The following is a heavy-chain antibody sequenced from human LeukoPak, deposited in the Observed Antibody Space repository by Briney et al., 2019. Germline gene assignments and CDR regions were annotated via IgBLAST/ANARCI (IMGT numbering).Heavy chain of an antibody. CDR2: IYYSGST. Sequence: PSETLSLTCTVSGSSISSYYWSWIRQPPGKGLEWIGYIYYSGSTNYNPSLKSRVTISVDTSKNQFSLKLSSVTAADTAVYYCAQGANYFDYWGQGTLVTVSS. CDR1: GSSISSYY. J-gene: IGHJ4*02. V-gene: IGHV4-59*08. CDR3: AQGANYFDY. D-gene: IGHD3-16*01.